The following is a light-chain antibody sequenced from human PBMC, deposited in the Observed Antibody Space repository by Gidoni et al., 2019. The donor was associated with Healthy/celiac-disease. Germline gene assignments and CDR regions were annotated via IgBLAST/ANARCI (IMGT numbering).Light chain of an antibody. CDR3: QQYNSYSPLT. CDR1: QSISSW. CDR2: DAS. V-gene: IGKV1-5*01. J-gene: IGKJ4*01. Sequence: IQITQSPSTLSASVGDRVTITCRASQSISSWLTWYQQKPGKAPPLLIYDASSLASGVHSRCSGSGSGREFTLTISSLQPADFATSYCQQYNSYSPLTFGGXTKVEIK.